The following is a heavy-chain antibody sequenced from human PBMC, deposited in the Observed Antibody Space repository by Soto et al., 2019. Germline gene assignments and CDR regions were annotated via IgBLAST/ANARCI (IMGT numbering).Heavy chain of an antibody. Sequence: ASVKVSCKASGYTFTSYGISWVRQAPGQGLEWMGWISPNNGGTNYAQKFQGWVTMTRDTSLSTAYMELSRLTSDDTGVYYCARAGAQYFDYWGQGTLVTVSS. D-gene: IGHD7-27*01. V-gene: IGHV1-2*04. J-gene: IGHJ4*02. CDR1: GYTFTSYG. CDR3: ARAGAQYFDY. CDR2: ISPNNGGT.